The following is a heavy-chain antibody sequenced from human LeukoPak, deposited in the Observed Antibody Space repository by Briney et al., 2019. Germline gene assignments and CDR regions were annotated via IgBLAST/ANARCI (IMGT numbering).Heavy chain of an antibody. D-gene: IGHD6-19*01. Sequence: GGSLRLSCAASGFTFSNYAMSWVRQAPGKGLEWVSAIPNGGTHTYYAGSVKGRFTISRDNSKNTLYLHMNSLRGEDTAVYYCATGDRSSGWHYWGQGTLVTVSS. V-gene: IGHV3-23*01. CDR3: ATGDRSSGWHY. J-gene: IGHJ4*02. CDR2: IPNGGTHT. CDR1: GFTFSNYA.